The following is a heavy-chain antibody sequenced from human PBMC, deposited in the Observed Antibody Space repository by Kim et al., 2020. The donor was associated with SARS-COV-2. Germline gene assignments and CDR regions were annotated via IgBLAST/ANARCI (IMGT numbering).Heavy chain of an antibody. CDR1: GFTFSSYW. CDR3: ARTSLTSGYDFYIAHDAFDI. Sequence: RGSLRLSCAASGFTFSSYWMSWVRQAPGKGLEWVANIKQDGSEKYYVDSVKGRFTISRDNAKNSLYLQMNSLRAEDTAVYYCARTSLTSGYDFYIAHDAFDIWGQGTMVTVSS. CDR2: IKQDGSEK. D-gene: IGHD5-12*01. J-gene: IGHJ3*02. V-gene: IGHV3-7*01.